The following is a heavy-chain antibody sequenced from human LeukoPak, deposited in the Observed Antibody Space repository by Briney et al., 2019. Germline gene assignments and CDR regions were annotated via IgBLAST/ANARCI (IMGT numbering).Heavy chain of an antibody. V-gene: IGHV4-34*01. CDR1: GGSFSGYY. CDR2: INHSGST. Sequence: PSETLSLTCAVYGGSFSGYYWSWIRQPPGKGLEWIGEINHSGSTNYNPSLKSRVTISVDTSKNQFSLKLRSVTAADTAVYYCARDKVIGWFDPWGQGTLVTVSS. CDR3: ARDKVIGWFDP. J-gene: IGHJ5*02. D-gene: IGHD3-22*01.